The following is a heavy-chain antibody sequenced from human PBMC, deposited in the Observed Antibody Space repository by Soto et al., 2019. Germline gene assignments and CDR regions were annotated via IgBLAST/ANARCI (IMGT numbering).Heavy chain of an antibody. Sequence: QVQLVQSGAEVKKPGASVKVSCKASGYTFTSYGISLVRQAPGQGLEWMGWISAYNGNTNYAQKLQGRVTMTTDTSTSTAYMELSSLRSDDTAVYYCARYCAKPSSTSCYRWDYWGQGTLVTVSS. CDR2: ISAYNGNT. J-gene: IGHJ4*02. D-gene: IGHD2-2*01. CDR3: ARYCAKPSSTSCYRWDY. V-gene: IGHV1-18*01. CDR1: GYTFTSYG.